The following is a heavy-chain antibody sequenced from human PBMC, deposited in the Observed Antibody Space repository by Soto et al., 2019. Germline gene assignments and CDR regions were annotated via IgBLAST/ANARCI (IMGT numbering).Heavy chain of an antibody. D-gene: IGHD6-19*01. CDR2: ISGSGGST. J-gene: IGHJ4*02. CDR3: AKTAVAGLSYFDY. V-gene: IGHV3-23*01. CDR1: GFTFSSYA. Sequence: ETLRLSCAASGFTFSSYAMSWVRQAPGKGLEWVSAISGSGGSTYYADSVKGRFTISRDNSKNTLYLQMNSLRAEDTAVYYCAKTAVAGLSYFDYWGQGTLVTVSS.